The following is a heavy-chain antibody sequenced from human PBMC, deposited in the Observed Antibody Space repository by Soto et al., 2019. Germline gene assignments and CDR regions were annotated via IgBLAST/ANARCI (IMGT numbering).Heavy chain of an antibody. J-gene: IGHJ4*02. CDR1: GYTFTSCY. CDR2: INPSGGST. CDR3: AREMGGVPEQLVTIGY. Sequence: GASVKVSCKASGYTFTSCYMHWVRQAPGQGLEWMGIINPSGGSTSYAQKFQGRVTMTRDTSTSTVYMELSSLRSEDTAVYYCAREMGGVPEQLVTIGYWGQGTLVTVSS. V-gene: IGHV1-46*01. D-gene: IGHD6-6*01.